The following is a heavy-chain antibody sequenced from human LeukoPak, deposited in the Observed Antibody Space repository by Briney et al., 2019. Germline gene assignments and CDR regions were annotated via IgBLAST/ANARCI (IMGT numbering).Heavy chain of an antibody. D-gene: IGHD4-17*01. J-gene: IGHJ6*02. V-gene: IGHV3-48*03. CDR2: ISSSGSTV. Sequence: GGSLRLSCAASGFTFSSYEMNWVRQAPGKGLEWVSYISSSGSTVYYADSVKGRFTISRDNAKNSLYLQMNSLRAEDTAVYYCAMDYGDYYYGMDVWGQGTTVTVSS. CDR3: AMDYGDYYYGMDV. CDR1: GFTFSSYE.